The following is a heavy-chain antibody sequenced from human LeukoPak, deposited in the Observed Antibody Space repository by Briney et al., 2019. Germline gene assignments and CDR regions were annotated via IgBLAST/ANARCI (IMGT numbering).Heavy chain of an antibody. D-gene: IGHD6-19*01. CDR3: AREAANSSGWYGAFDI. CDR1: GFTFSSYA. CDR2: ISCEGSNK. V-gene: IGHV3-30*04. J-gene: IGHJ3*02. Sequence: GSLRLSCAASGFTFSSYAMHWVRQAPGKGLEWVAVISCEGSNKYYADSVKGRFTISRDNSKNTLHLQMNSLRAEDTGVYYCAREAANSSGWYGAFDIWGQGTMVTVSS.